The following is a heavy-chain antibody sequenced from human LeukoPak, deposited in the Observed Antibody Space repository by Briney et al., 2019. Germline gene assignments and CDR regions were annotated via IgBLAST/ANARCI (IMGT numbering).Heavy chain of an antibody. D-gene: IGHD3-9*01. V-gene: IGHV3-23*01. CDR2: ISGSGGST. CDR3: AKDRYDILTGYYGGVEFDY. CDR1: GFTFSSYA. Sequence: GGSLRLSCAASGFTFSSYAMSWVRQAPGKGLEWVSAISGSGGSTYYADSVKGRFTISRDNSKNTLYLQMNSLRAEDTAVYYCAKDRYDILTGYYGGVEFDYWGQGTLVTVSS. J-gene: IGHJ4*02.